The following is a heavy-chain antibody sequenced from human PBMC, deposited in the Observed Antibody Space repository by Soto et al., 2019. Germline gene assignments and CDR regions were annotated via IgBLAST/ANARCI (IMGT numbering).Heavy chain of an antibody. V-gene: IGHV4-59*01. CDR2: IYYSGST. J-gene: IGHJ6*02. CDR3: ARAQYYDDSSGSINYGMDV. CDR1: GGSISSYY. D-gene: IGHD3-22*01. Sequence: SETLSLTCTVSGGSISSYYWSWIRQPPGKGLEWIGYIYYSGSTNYNPSLKSRVTISVDTSKNQFSLKLSSVTAADTAVYYCARAQYYDDSSGSINYGMDVWGQGTTVTVSS.